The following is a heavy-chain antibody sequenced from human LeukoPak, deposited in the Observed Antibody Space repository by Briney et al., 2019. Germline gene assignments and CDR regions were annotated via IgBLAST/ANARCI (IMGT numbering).Heavy chain of an antibody. D-gene: IGHD3/OR15-3a*01. Sequence: PWGSLRLSCAASGFIFRQYAIHWVRQAPGKGLEWVACIRFDGSKYGDSVKGRFTISRDNSNNMAYLEMDSLRKEDTAVYYCTREDWDFDSWGQGTLVTVSS. V-gene: IGHV3-30*02. J-gene: IGHJ5*01. CDR3: TREDWDFDS. CDR2: IRFDGS. CDR1: GFIFRQYA.